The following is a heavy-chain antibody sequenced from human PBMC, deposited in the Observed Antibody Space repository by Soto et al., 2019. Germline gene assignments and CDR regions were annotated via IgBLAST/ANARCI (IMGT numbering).Heavy chain of an antibody. D-gene: IGHD2-15*01. V-gene: IGHV4-59*01. CDR1: GGSITYYY. CDR2: MYYSGGT. CDR3: ARGGYCNGSAGRGAFFYFQYGMDV. Sequence: LSLTCTVSGGSITYYYWSWIRQPPGKGLEWIGYMYYSGGTYYNPSLNSRVTISVDTSKNQFSLKLTSVTAADTAVYHCARGGYCNGSAGRGAFFYFQYGMDVWDRGTTVTVS. J-gene: IGHJ6*02.